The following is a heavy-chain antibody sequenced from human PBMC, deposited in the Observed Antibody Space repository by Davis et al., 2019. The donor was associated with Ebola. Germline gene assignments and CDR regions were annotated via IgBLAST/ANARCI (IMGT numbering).Heavy chain of an antibody. CDR1: GFTFSNAW. CDR2: IKSRPDGGTT. CDR3: TTVLRWGDGGPGYYYHGMNV. J-gene: IGHJ6*02. D-gene: IGHD7-27*01. V-gene: IGHV3-15*01. Sequence: PGGSLRLSCAASGFTFSNAWMSWVRQAPGKGLEWVGLIKSRPDGGTTDYAAPVKGRFTISRDDSKTTLYLQMNSLKTEDTAVYYCTTVLRWGDGGPGYYYHGMNVWGQGTTVTVSS.